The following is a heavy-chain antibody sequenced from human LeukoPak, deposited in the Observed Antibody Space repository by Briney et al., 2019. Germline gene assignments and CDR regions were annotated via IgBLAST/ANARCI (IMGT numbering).Heavy chain of an antibody. J-gene: IGHJ4*02. CDR2: ISAYNGNT. V-gene: IGHV1-18*01. D-gene: IGHD4-17*01. Sequence: AASVKVSCTASGYTLTSYGISWVRQAPGQGLEWMGWISAYNGNTNYAQKLQGRVTMTTDTSTSTAYMELRSLRSDDTAVYYCAKDGRRGYGEIWGQGTLVTVSS. CDR3: AKDGRRGYGEI. CDR1: GYTLTSYG.